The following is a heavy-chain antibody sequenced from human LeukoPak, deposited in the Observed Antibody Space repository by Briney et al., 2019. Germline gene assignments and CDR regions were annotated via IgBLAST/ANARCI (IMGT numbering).Heavy chain of an antibody. D-gene: IGHD3-9*01. V-gene: IGHV3-74*01. CDR1: GFTFSDYY. J-gene: IGHJ3*02. Sequence: GGSLRLSCAASGFTFSDYYMSWIRQAPGKGLVWVSRINSDGSSTSYADSVKGRFTISRDNAKNTLYLQMNSLRAEDTAVYYCARVGDYDILTGYESDAFDIWGQGTMVTVSS. CDR2: INSDGSST. CDR3: ARVGDYDILTGYESDAFDI.